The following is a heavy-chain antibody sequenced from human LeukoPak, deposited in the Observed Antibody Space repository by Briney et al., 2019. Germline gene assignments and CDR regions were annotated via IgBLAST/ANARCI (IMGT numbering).Heavy chain of an antibody. V-gene: IGHV3-7*01. Sequence: GGSLRLSCAASGFTFSSYWMSWVRQAPGKGLEWVANIKQDGSEKYYVDSVKGRFTISRDNAKNSLYLQMNSLRAEDTAVYYCARDGSDYYDSSGYYGDAFDIWGQGTMVTVSS. CDR3: ARDGSDYYDSSGYYGDAFDI. CDR1: GFTFSSYW. J-gene: IGHJ3*02. D-gene: IGHD3-22*01. CDR2: IKQDGSEK.